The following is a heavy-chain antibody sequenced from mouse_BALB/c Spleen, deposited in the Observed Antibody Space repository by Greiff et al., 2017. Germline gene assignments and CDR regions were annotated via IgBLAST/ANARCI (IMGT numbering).Heavy chain of an antibody. J-gene: IGHJ1*01. V-gene: IGHV1-80*01. CDR3: ARDPDWYFDV. CDR2: IYPGDGDT. CDR1: GYAFSSYW. Sequence: VKLQQSGAELVRPGSSVKISCKASGYAFSSYWMNWVKQRPGQGLEWIGQIYPGDGDTNYNGKFKGKATLTADKSSSTAYMQLSSLTSEDSAVYFCARDPDWYFDVWGAGTTVTVSS.